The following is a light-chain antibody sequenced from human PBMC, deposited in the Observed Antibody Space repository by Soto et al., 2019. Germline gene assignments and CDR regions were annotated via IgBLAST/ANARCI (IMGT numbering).Light chain of an antibody. CDR2: DVS. CDR3: SSYTSGSTYV. Sequence: SALPQPASLSGSPGQSITISCTGTSSDVGGYNYVSWYQQHPGKAPKLMIYDVSNRPSGVSNRFSGSKSGNTASLTISGLQAEDEADYYCSSYTSGSTYVFGTGTKVTVL. CDR1: SSDVGGYNY. J-gene: IGLJ1*01. V-gene: IGLV2-14*01.